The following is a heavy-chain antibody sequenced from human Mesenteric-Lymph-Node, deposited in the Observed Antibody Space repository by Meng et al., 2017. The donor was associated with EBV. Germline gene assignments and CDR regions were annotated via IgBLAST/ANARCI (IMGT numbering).Heavy chain of an antibody. Sequence: QVSLRGPGPGLVKPSGTVSPTCAVAGGSISSGYWWSWVRQPPGKGLEWIGEIYHDGTTNYPPSLKSRVSISVDKSKNQFSLKLSSVTAADTAVYYCARSPYSGSYYANFDYWGQGTLVTVSS. J-gene: IGHJ4*02. V-gene: IGHV4-4*02. CDR1: GGSISSGYW. D-gene: IGHD1-26*01. CDR2: IYHDGTT. CDR3: ARSPYSGSYYANFDY.